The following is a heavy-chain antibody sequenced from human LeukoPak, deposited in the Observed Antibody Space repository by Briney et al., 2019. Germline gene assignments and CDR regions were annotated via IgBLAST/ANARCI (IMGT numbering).Heavy chain of an antibody. CDR2: ISGSGGST. J-gene: IGHJ4*02. CDR1: GFTFNTYG. V-gene: IGHV3-23*01. D-gene: IGHD1-20*01. CDR3: AKVTGTHYFDY. Sequence: PGGSLRLSCAASGFTFNTYGMSWVRQAPGKGLEWVSGISGSGGSTYYADSVKGRFTISRDNSKNTLYLQMNSLRAEDTAVYYCAKVTGTHYFDYWGQGTLVTVSS.